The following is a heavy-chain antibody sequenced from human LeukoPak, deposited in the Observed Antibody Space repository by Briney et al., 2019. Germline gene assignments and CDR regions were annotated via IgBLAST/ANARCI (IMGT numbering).Heavy chain of an antibody. CDR3: AKPIADGDYFDY. J-gene: IGHJ4*02. CDR2: ISGSGGST. Sequence: GGSLRLSCAASGFTFDDYAMHWVRQAPGKGLEWVSAISGSGGSTYYADSVKGRFTISRDNSKNTLYLQMNSLRAEDTAVYYCAKPIADGDYFDYWGQGTLVTVSS. D-gene: IGHD2-21*01. V-gene: IGHV3-23*01. CDR1: GFTFDDYA.